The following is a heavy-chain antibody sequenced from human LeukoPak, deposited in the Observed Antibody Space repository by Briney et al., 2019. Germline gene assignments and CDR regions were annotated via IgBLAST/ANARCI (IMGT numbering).Heavy chain of an antibody. J-gene: IGHJ6*02. CDR3: ATVGIVVVPAAIRDYYYYGMDV. Sequence: VASVKVSCKVSGYTLTELSMHWVRQAPGKGLEWMGGFDPEDGETIYAQKFQGRVTMTEDTSTDTAYMELSSLGSEDTAVYYCATVGIVVVPAAIRDYYYYGMDVWGQGTTVTVSS. CDR1: GYTLTELS. D-gene: IGHD2-2*02. CDR2: FDPEDGET. V-gene: IGHV1-24*01.